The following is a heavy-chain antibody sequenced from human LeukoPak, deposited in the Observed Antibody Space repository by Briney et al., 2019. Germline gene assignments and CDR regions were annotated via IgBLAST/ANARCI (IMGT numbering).Heavy chain of an antibody. V-gene: IGHV1-8*01. J-gene: IGHJ4*02. D-gene: IGHD3-22*01. Sequence: ASVKVSCKASGYTFTSYDINWVRQATGQGREWMGWMNPNSGNTGYAQKFQGRVTMTRNTSISTAYMELSSLRSEDTAVYYCARDSSYYYDSSGSSSFDYWGQGTLVTVSS. CDR3: ARDSSYYYDSSGSSSFDY. CDR2: MNPNSGNT. CDR1: GYTFTSYD.